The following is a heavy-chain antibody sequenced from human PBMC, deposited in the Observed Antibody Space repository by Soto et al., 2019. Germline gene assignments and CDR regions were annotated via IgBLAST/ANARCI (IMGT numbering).Heavy chain of an antibody. CDR1: GYSFTSYW. Sequence: PGESLKISCTGSGYSFTSYWIGWVRQIPGKGLEWMGIIYPGEAETRYSPSFQGQVTISADKSISTAYLQWSSLKASDTAMYYCAGTNRDYGSINYGGQGTLFTVSS. CDR2: IYPGEAET. J-gene: IGHJ4*02. CDR3: AGTNRDYGSINY. D-gene: IGHD6-13*01. V-gene: IGHV5-51*01.